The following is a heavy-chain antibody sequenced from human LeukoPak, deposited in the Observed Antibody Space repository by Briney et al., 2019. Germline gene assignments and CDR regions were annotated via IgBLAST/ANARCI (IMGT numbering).Heavy chain of an antibody. Sequence: SVKVSCKASGGTFSSYAISWVRQAPGQGLEWMGRIIPILGIANYAQKFQGRVTITADKSTSTAYMELSSLRSEDTAVYYCARESFQRGVVVPAASRGYYGMDVWGQGTTVTVSS. CDR3: ARESFQRGVVVPAASRGYYGMDV. V-gene: IGHV1-69*04. D-gene: IGHD2-2*01. CDR1: GGTFSSYA. CDR2: IIPILGIA. J-gene: IGHJ6*02.